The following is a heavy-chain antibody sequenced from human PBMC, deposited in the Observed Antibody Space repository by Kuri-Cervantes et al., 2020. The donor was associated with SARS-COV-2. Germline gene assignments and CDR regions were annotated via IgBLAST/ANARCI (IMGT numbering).Heavy chain of an antibody. CDR3: AKIAVAGTFDY. D-gene: IGHD6-19*01. CDR1: GFTFSSYD. J-gene: IGHJ4*02. Sequence: GESLKISCAASGFTFSSYDMHWVRQATGKGLEWVSAIGTAGDPYYPGSVKGRFTISRENAKNSLYLQMNSLRAEDTAVYYCAKIAVAGTFDYWGQGTLVTVSS. CDR2: IGTAGDP. V-gene: IGHV3-13*05.